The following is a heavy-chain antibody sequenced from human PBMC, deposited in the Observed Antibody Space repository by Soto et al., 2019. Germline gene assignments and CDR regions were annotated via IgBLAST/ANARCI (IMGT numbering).Heavy chain of an antibody. CDR1: GYTFTSYD. Sequence: QVQLVQSGAEVKQPGASVKVSCKASGYTFTSYDINWVRQATGQGLEWMGWMNPNSGNTGYAQKFQGRVTMTRNTSISTAYMELSSLRSEDTAVYYCERDLYSSGWYGGGLFVGWGQGTLVTVSS. CDR3: ERDLYSSGWYGGGLFVG. J-gene: IGHJ4*02. V-gene: IGHV1-8*01. D-gene: IGHD6-19*01. CDR2: MNPNSGNT.